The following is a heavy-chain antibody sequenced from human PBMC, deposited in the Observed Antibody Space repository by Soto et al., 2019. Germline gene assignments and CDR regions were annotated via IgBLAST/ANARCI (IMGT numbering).Heavy chain of an antibody. V-gene: IGHV1-69*13. CDR1: GYNFMNYY. CDR3: ARVGSSIAVRPFDY. CDR2: IIPIFGTA. Sequence: SVKVSCKASGYNFMNYYIHWVRQAPGQGLEWMGGIIPIFGTANYAQKFQGRVTITADESTSTAYMELSSVTAADTAVYYCARVGSSIAVRPFDYWGQGTLVTVSS. J-gene: IGHJ4*02. D-gene: IGHD6-6*01.